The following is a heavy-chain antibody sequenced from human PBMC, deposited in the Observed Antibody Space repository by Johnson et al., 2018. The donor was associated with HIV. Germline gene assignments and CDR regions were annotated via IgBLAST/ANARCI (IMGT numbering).Heavy chain of an antibody. V-gene: IGHV3-66*01. D-gene: IGHD3-22*01. CDR2: IYSGGST. Sequence: VQLVESGGGLVQPGGSLRLSCGASGFSVSNNYMNWVRQAPGKGLEWVSVIYSGGSTYYADSVKGRFTISRENAKNSLYLQMNSLRAGDTAVYYCARGLSSGYSGYAFDIWGQGTMVTVSS. J-gene: IGHJ3*02. CDR3: ARGLSSGYSGYAFDI. CDR1: GFSVSNNY.